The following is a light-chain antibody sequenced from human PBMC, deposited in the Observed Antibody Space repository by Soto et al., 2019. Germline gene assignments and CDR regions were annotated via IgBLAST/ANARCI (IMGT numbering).Light chain of an antibody. CDR2: CAS. CDR3: QHYNDRPPWT. Sequence: IVMTQSPATLSVSPGERATLSCRASQSINTNLAWFQQKPGRAPRLLIFCASTRATDIPARFSGSGSGTEFTLTISTLQSEDFAVYYCQHYNDRPPWTFGQGTKVEIK. J-gene: IGKJ1*01. V-gene: IGKV3-15*01. CDR1: QSINTN.